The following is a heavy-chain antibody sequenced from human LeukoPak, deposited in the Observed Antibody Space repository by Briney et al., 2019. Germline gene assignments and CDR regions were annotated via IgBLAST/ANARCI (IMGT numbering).Heavy chain of an antibody. CDR1: GDSITSYY. J-gene: IGHJ4*02. CDR3: ARGGGLIFDY. V-gene: IGHV4-59*01. D-gene: IGHD2-8*01. Sequence: SETLSLTCTVSGDSITSYYWSWIRQPPGKGLEWIGYIYYSGSTNYNPSLKSRVTVSVDTSNNQFSLKLSSVTAADTAVYYCARGGGLIFDYWGQGTLVTVSS. CDR2: IYYSGST.